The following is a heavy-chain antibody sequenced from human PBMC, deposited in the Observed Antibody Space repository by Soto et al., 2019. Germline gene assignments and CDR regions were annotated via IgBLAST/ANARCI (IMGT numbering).Heavy chain of an antibody. Sequence: QLQLQESGPGLVKPSETLSLTCTVSGGSISSGAYYWGWIRQPPGKGLEWIGSIYYSGSTYYNPSLKSRVTMSVDTSKNQFSLKLSSVTAADTAVYYCARRTVGIDYWGQGTLVTVSS. J-gene: IGHJ4*02. CDR1: GGSISSGAYY. V-gene: IGHV4-39*01. D-gene: IGHD1-26*01. CDR2: IYYSGST. CDR3: ARRTVGIDY.